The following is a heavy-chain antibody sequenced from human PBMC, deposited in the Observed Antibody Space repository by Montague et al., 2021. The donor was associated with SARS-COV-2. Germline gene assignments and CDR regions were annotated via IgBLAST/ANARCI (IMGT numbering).Heavy chain of an antibody. CDR3: ARGGSSGWVVTVGNELEY. D-gene: IGHD3-22*01. V-gene: IGHV4-34*01. CDR1: GGSFSGYY. CDR2: VNHSGST. J-gene: IGHJ4*02. Sequence: SETLSLTCAVSGGSFSGYYWSWIRQPPEKGLEWIGDVNHSGSTNYNPSLKSRVIISVDTPKNQFSLKLSSVTAADTAVYYCARGGSSGWVVTVGNELEYWGLGVLVTVSS.